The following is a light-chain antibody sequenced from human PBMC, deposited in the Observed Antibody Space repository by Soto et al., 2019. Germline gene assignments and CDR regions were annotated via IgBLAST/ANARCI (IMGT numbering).Light chain of an antibody. Sequence: MTQSPSSFSASTGDRVTITCRASQGISSYLAWYQQKPGKAPKLLIYAASTLQSGVPSRFSGSGSGTDFTLTISCLQSEDFATYYCQQYYSYPPITFGQGTRLEIK. CDR2: AAS. J-gene: IGKJ5*01. CDR3: QQYYSYPPIT. V-gene: IGKV1-8*01. CDR1: QGISSY.